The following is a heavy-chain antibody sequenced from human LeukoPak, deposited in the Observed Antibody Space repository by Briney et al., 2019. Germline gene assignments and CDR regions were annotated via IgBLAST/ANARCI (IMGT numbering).Heavy chain of an antibody. V-gene: IGHV1-2*02. CDR3: ARSPRITIFGVDDDAFDI. D-gene: IGHD3-3*01. CDR2: INPNSGGT. Sequence: GASVKVSCKASGYTFTGYYMHWVRQAPGQGLEWMGWINPNSGGTNYAQKFQGRVTMTRDTSISTAYMELSRLRSDGTAVYYCARSPRITIFGVDDDAFDIWGQGTMVTVSS. CDR1: GYTFTGYY. J-gene: IGHJ3*02.